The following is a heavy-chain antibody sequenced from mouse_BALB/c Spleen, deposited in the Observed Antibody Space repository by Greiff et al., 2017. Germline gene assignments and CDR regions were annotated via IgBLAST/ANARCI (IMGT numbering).Heavy chain of an antibody. D-gene: IGHD2-14*01. CDR3: ARRGYYRYDLDAMDY. Sequence: EVKLMESGPELVKPGASMKISCKASGYSFTGYTMNWVKQSHGKNLEWIGLINPYNGGTSYNQKFKGKATLTVDKSSSTAYMELLSLTSEDSAVYYCARRGYYRYDLDAMDYWGQGTSVTVSS. CDR2: INPYNGGT. J-gene: IGHJ4*01. CDR1: GYSFTGYT. V-gene: IGHV1-18*01.